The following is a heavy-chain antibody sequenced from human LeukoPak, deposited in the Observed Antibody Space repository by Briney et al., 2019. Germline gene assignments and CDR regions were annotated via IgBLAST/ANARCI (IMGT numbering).Heavy chain of an antibody. CDR3: AGGYDSSGYYLDDYYYYGMDV. J-gene: IGHJ6*02. CDR1: GFTFSDHY. V-gene: IGHV3-72*01. D-gene: IGHD3-22*01. Sequence: GGSLRLSCAASGFTFSDHYMDWVRQAPGKGLEWVGRTRNKANSYTTEYAASVKGRPTISRDDSKNSLYLQMNSLKTEDTAAYYCAGGYDSSGYYLDDYYYYGMDVWGQGTTVTVSS. CDR2: TRNKANSYTT.